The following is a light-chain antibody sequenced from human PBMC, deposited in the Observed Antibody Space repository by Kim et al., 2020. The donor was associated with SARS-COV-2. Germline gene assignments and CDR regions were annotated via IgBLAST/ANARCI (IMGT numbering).Light chain of an antibody. CDR2: EVT. V-gene: IGLV2-8*01. CDR3: SSYAGDNRGV. CDR1: SSDVGGYNY. J-gene: IGLJ3*02. Sequence: QSALTQPPSASGSPGQSVTISCTGTSSDVGGYNYVSWYQQHPGKPPKLMIYEVTKRPSGVPDRFSGSKSGNTASLTVSGLQAEDEADYYCSSYAGDNRGVFGGGTQLTVL.